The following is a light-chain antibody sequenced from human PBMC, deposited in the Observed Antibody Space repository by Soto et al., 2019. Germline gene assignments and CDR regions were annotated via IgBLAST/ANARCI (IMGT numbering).Light chain of an antibody. J-gene: IGKJ4*01. CDR2: SAS. Sequence: IVMTQSPPTLSVSPGERATLSCRASRSISTNVAWDQHKSGQAPRLLIYSASTRATGIPTRFSGSGSGTEFPLTISILQSEDFGIYYCQQDNNWPPITFGGGTKVEIK. V-gene: IGKV3-15*01. CDR3: QQDNNWPPIT. CDR1: RSISTN.